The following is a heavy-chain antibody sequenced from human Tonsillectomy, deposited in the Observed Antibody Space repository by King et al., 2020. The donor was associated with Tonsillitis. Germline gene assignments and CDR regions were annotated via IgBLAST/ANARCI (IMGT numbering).Heavy chain of an antibody. CDR1: GGSISSYY. V-gene: IGHV4-59*01. CDR2: IYYSGST. Sequence: QLQESGPGLVKPSETLSLTCTVSGGSISSYYWSWIRQPPGKGLEWIGYIYYSGSTNYNPSLTSRVTISVDTSKNQFSLNLSSVTAADTAVYYCARWNWDYYDSSGVFDYWGQGTLVTVSS. CDR3: ARWNWDYYDSSGVFDY. D-gene: IGHD3-22*01. J-gene: IGHJ4*02.